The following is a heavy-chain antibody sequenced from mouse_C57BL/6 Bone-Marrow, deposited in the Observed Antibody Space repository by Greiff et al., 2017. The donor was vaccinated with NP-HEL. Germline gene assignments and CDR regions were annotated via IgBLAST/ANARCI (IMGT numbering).Heavy chain of an antibody. D-gene: IGHD3-2*02. V-gene: IGHV1-18*01. CDR1: GYTFTDYN. Sequence: EVQLQESGPELVKPGASVKIPCKASGYTFTDYNMDWVKQSHGKSLEWIGDINPNNGGTIYNQKFKGKATLTVDKSSSTAYMELRSLTSEDTAVYYCAQTAQATHAMDYWGQGTSVTVSS. CDR3: AQTAQATHAMDY. CDR2: INPNNGGT. J-gene: IGHJ4*01.